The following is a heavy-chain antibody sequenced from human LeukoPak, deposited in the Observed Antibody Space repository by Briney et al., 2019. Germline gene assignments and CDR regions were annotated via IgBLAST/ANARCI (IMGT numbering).Heavy chain of an antibody. CDR2: IYTSGST. CDR3: ATRETMVRDLDYGMDV. Sequence: SETLSLTCTVSGGSISSGSYSWSWIRQPAGKGLEWIGRIYTSGSTNYNPSLKSRVTISVDTSKNQFSLKLSSVTAADTAVYYCATRETMVRDLDYGMDVWGQGTTVTVSS. J-gene: IGHJ6*02. D-gene: IGHD3-10*01. V-gene: IGHV4-61*02. CDR1: GGSISSGSYS.